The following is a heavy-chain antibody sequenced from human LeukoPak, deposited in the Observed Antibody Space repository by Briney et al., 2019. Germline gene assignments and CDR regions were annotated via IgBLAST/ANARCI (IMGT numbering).Heavy chain of an antibody. CDR2: MNPNSGNT. CDR3: ARGDSSGWTIYYYYYMDV. CDR1: GYTFTSYD. D-gene: IGHD6-19*01. Sequence: ASVKVSCKASGYTFTSYDINWVRQATGPGLEWMGWMNPNSGNTGYAQKFQGRVTITRNTSISTAYMELSSLRSEDTAVYYCARGDSSGWTIYYYYYMDVWGKGTTVTVSS. V-gene: IGHV1-8*03. J-gene: IGHJ6*03.